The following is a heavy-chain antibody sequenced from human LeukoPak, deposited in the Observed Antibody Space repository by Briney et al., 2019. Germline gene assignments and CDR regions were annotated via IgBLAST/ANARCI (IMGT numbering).Heavy chain of an antibody. Sequence: SGTLSLTCAVSGGSINTSNWWSWVRQPPGKGLEWIGEIYHSGNTYYNPSLKSRVTISVDKSKNQFSLKLSSVTAADTAVYYCARVTVGAFDIWGQGTMITVSS. J-gene: IGHJ3*02. CDR1: GGSINTSNW. V-gene: IGHV4-4*02. CDR2: IYHSGNT. CDR3: ARVTVGAFDI.